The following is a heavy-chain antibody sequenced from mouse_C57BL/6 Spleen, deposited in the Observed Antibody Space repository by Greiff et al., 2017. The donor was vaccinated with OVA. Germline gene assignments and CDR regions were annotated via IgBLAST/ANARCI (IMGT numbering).Heavy chain of an antibody. D-gene: IGHD4-1*01. V-gene: IGHV2-2*01. Sequence: QVQLQQSGPGLVQPSQSLSITCTVSGFSLTSYGVHWVRQSPGKGLEWLGVIWSGGSTDYHAAFISRLSISKDNSKSQVFFKMNSLQADDTAIYYCAGANWDWYCDVWGTGTTVTVSS. CDR1: GFSLTSYG. CDR3: AGANWDWYCDV. CDR2: IWSGGST. J-gene: IGHJ1*03.